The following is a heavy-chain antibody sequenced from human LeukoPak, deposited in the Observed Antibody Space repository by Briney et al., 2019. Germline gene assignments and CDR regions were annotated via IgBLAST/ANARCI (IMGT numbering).Heavy chain of an antibody. CDR2: ISSSSSTI. D-gene: IGHD3-3*01. V-gene: IGHV3-48*01. J-gene: IGHJ5*02. CDR1: GFTFSSYS. CDR3: ARGVPFWSGYYQDWFDP. Sequence: GGSLRLSCAASGFTFSSYSMNWVRQAPGKGLEWVSYISSSSSTIYYADSVKGRLTISRDNAKNSLYLQMNSLRAEDTAVYYCARGVPFWSGYYQDWFDPWGQGTLVTVSS.